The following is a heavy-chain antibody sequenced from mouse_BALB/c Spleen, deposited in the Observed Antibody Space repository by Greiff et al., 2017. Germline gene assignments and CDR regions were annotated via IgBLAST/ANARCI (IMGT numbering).Heavy chain of an antibody. J-gene: IGHJ4*01. CDR1: GFSLTGYG. Sequence: QVQLKESGPGLVAPSQSLSITCTVSGFSLTGYGVNWVRQPPGKGLEWLGMIWGDGSTDYNSALKSRLSISKDNSKSQVFLKMNSLQTDDTARYYCARGGGDGNYVRYYAMDYWGQGTSVTVSS. CDR3: ARGGGDGNYVRYYAMDY. D-gene: IGHD2-1*01. CDR2: IWGDGST. V-gene: IGHV2-6-7*01.